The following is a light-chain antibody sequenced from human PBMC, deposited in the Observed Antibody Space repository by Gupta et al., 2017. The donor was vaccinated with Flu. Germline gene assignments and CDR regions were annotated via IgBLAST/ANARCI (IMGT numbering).Light chain of an antibody. V-gene: IGKV6-21*01. Sequence: EIVLTQSPDFQSETPKEKVTITCRASPSIGSSLSWYQQKPDQSPKPLIKYASQHVSGVPSRFSGSGSGTDFTLTINSLEAEDAATYYCQQSSSLPYTFGQGTKVEIK. CDR3: QQSSSLPYT. J-gene: IGKJ2*01. CDR1: PSIGSS. CDR2: YAS.